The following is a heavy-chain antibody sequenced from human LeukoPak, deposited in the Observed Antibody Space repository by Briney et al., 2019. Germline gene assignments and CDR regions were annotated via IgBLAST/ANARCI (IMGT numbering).Heavy chain of an antibody. J-gene: IGHJ3*01. CDR2: ISSSSVTI. D-gene: IGHD3-9*01. CDR3: TRDIDDVLTGDDAFDV. Sequence: GGSLRLSCAASGFTFSSYSMNWVRQAPGKGLEWVSYISSSSVTIYYADSVKGRFTISRDNAKNSLYLQMNSLRAEDTGLYYCTRDIDDVLTGDDAFDVWGQGTVVTVSS. V-gene: IGHV3-48*01. CDR1: GFTFSSYS.